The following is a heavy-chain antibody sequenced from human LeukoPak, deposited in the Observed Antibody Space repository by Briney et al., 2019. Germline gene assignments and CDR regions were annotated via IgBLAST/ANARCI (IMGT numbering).Heavy chain of an antibody. CDR3: ARYGFSSSWQGGWHAFDI. CDR2: INPTVGDT. V-gene: IGHV1-46*01. CDR1: GYTITSYY. J-gene: IGHJ3*02. Sequence: ASVKVSCKASGYTITSYYMHWVRQAPGQGLEWMGIINPTVGDTIYAQKFQGRVTMTRDMSTSTVYMELSSLRSDDTAVYYCARYGFSSSWQGGWHAFDIWGQGTMVTVSS. D-gene: IGHD6-13*01.